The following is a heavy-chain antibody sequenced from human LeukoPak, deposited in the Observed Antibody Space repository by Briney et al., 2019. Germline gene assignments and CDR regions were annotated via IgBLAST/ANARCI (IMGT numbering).Heavy chain of an antibody. CDR3: ARDSKGYSGYDLGGGLDY. Sequence: PGGSLRLSCAASGFTFSSYEMNWVRQAPGKGLEWVSYISSSGSTIYYADSVKGRFTSSRDNAKTSLYLEMNSLRAEDTAVYYCARDSKGYSGYDLGGGLDYWGQGTLVIVSS. V-gene: IGHV3-48*03. CDR2: ISSSGSTI. CDR1: GFTFSSYE. J-gene: IGHJ4*02. D-gene: IGHD5-12*01.